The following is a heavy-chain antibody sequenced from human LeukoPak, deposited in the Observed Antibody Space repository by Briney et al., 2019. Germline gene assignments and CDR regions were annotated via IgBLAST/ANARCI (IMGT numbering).Heavy chain of an antibody. CDR1: GFTSSSYA. CDR3: ANGNQGIAVSGFYDY. D-gene: IGHD6-19*01. CDR2: ISGSRGST. Sequence: GGSLRLSCADSGFTSSSYAMSWVRQAPGKGLEWVSAISGSRGSTYYADSVKGRFTISRDNSKNTLYLQMNSLRAEDTAVYYCANGNQGIAVSGFYDYWGQGTLVTVSS. V-gene: IGHV3-23*01. J-gene: IGHJ4*02.